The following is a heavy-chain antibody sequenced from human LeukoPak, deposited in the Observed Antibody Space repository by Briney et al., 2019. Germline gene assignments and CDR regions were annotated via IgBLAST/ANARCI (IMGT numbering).Heavy chain of an antibody. Sequence: GGSLRLSCVASAFAFSSNWMSWVRQAPGKGLEWVASIKEDGSETYYVDSVKGRFTISRDNAKNSLYLQMNSLRAEDTAVYYCARAGTVAVAGTLYDIFDIWGQGTLVTVSS. CDR2: IKEDGSET. CDR3: ARAGTVAVAGTLYDIFDI. J-gene: IGHJ3*02. CDR1: AFAFSSNW. D-gene: IGHD6-19*01. V-gene: IGHV3-7*02.